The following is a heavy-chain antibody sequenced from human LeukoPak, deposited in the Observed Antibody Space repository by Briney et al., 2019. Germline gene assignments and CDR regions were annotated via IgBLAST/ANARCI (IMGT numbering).Heavy chain of an antibody. CDR3: TRGGGAFCGSDCHRTFDY. V-gene: IGHV3-53*01. Sequence: GESLRLSCAASGLTFSSNYMSWVRQAPGRGLEWGSVIYTDGSTYYADSVKGRFTISRDNSENTLYLQMNSLRADDTAVYYCTRGGGAFCGSDCHRTFDYWGQGTLVTVSS. J-gene: IGHJ4*02. D-gene: IGHD2-21*02. CDR1: GLTFSSNY. CDR2: IYTDGST.